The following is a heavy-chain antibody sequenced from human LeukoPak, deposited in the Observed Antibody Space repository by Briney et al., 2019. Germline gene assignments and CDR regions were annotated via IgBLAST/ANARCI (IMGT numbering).Heavy chain of an antibody. D-gene: IGHD1-26*01. CDR1: GFTFSSFA. J-gene: IGHJ6*02. V-gene: IGHV3-21*01. Sequence: GGSLRLSCAASGFTFSSFAMNWVRQAPGKGLEWVSSIGGSGSYIYYADSVKGRFTISRDNAKNSLYLQMNSLRAEDTAMYYCASRGWERTYGTDVWGQGTTVTVSS. CDR3: ASRGWERTYGTDV. CDR2: IGGSGSYI.